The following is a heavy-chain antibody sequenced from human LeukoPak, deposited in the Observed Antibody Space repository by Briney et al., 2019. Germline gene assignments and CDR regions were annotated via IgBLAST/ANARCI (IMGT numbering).Heavy chain of an antibody. Sequence: GGSPRLSCSASGFTFSRYAMHWVRQAPGKGLEYVSGISSSGDSAYYADSVKGRITISRDNSRNTLYLQMSSLRAEDTAVYYCARKRLSSDSFDIWGQGTMVTVSS. CDR2: ISSSGDSA. J-gene: IGHJ3*02. D-gene: IGHD3-16*02. V-gene: IGHV3-64D*06. CDR1: GFTFSRYA. CDR3: ARKRLSSDSFDI.